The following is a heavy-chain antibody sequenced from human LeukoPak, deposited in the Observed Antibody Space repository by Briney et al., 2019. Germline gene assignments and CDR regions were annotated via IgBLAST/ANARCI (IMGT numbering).Heavy chain of an antibody. CDR3: ARHYDTSGYYIYMDV. V-gene: IGHV4-61*02. J-gene: IGHJ6*03. CDR2: IYTSGST. CDR1: GGSISSGSYY. Sequence: SQTLSLTCTVSGGSISSGSYYWSWIRQPAGKGLEWIGRIYTSGSTNYNPSLKSRVTISIDTFKNQFSLILTSVTAADTAVYHCARHYDTSGYYIYMDVWGKGTTVTVSS. D-gene: IGHD3-22*01.